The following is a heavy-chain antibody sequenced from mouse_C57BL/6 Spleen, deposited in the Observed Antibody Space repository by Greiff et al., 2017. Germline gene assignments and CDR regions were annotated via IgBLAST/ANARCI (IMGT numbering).Heavy chain of an antibody. CDR1: GFTFSSYG. V-gene: IGHV5-6*01. Sequence: DVQLVESGGDLVKPGGSLKLSCAASGFTFSSYGMSWVRQTPDKRLEWVATISSGGSYTYYPDSVKGRFTISRDNAKNTLYLQMSSLKSEDTAMYYCARHDIYYGYDEGGYYAMDYWGQGTSVTVSS. J-gene: IGHJ4*01. CDR3: ARHDIYYGYDEGGYYAMDY. CDR2: ISSGGSYT. D-gene: IGHD2-2*01.